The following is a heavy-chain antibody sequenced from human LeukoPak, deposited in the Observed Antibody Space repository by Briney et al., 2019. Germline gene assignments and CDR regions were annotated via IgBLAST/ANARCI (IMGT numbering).Heavy chain of an antibody. CDR3: ARAGYYLSPYFFDY. CDR2: ISFDGSNT. Sequence: GRSLRLSCAASGFTFSTYTMHWVRQAPGKGLEWVAFISFDGSNTYYADSVKGRFTISRDNSKNTLYLQMNSLRAEDTAVYNCARAGYYLSPYFFDYWGQGTLVTVSS. V-gene: IGHV3-30-3*01. D-gene: IGHD3-3*01. CDR1: GFTFSTYT. J-gene: IGHJ4*02.